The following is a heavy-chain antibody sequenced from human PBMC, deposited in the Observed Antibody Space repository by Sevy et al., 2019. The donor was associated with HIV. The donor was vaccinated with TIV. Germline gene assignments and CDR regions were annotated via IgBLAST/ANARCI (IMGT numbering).Heavy chain of an antibody. D-gene: IGHD2-15*01. J-gene: IGHJ4*02. V-gene: IGHV1-18*01. Sequence: ASVKVSCKISGYTFSTYRITWVRQAPGQGLEWMGWISPHNGDTNYAQKLQDRITMITDTSTNTAFMGLTSLRADDTAVYYCARAYCSGGRCYSLAYWGQGTLVTVSS. CDR3: ARAYCSGGRCYSLAY. CDR2: ISPHNGDT. CDR1: GYTFSTYR.